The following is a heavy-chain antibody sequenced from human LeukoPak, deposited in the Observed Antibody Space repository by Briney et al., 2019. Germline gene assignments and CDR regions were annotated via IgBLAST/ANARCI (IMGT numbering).Heavy chain of an antibody. CDR2: ITTSDGNT. D-gene: IGHD7-27*01. CDR3: AKDGGLWVSAHWGDS. J-gene: IGHJ4*02. CDR1: GFTFSSYT. Sequence: GGSLRLSCAASGFTFSSYTMSWVRQAPGKGLEWVSTITTSDGNTYYADSVKGRFTVSRDNSKNTLYLQMNSLRAEDTAVYYCAKDGGLWVSAHWGDSWGRGTLVAVSS. V-gene: IGHV3-23*01.